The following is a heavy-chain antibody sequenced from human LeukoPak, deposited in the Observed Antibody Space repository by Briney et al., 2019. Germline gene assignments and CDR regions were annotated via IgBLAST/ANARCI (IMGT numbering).Heavy chain of an antibody. J-gene: IGHJ4*02. Sequence: PGGSLRLSCAASGFTFSSYGMHWVRQAPGKGLEWVAVILNDGSNKHYADSVKGRFTISRDNSKNTLYLQMNSLRAEDTAVYYCAKDLTGVNYCLDQWGQGTLVTVSS. CDR1: GFTFSSYG. CDR2: ILNDGSNK. V-gene: IGHV3-30*18. D-gene: IGHD1-7*01. CDR3: AKDLTGVNYCLDQ.